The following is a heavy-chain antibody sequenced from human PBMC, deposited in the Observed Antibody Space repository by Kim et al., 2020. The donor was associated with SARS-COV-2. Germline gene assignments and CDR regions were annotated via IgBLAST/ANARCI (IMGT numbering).Heavy chain of an antibody. J-gene: IGHJ3*02. Sequence: NQSLKSRVTISIDTSQNQFSLKLSSATAADTAMYFCARTTSGSYHAAFDIWGQGTKVTVSS. V-gene: IGHV4-39*01. D-gene: IGHD1-26*01. CDR3: ARTTSGSYHAAFDI.